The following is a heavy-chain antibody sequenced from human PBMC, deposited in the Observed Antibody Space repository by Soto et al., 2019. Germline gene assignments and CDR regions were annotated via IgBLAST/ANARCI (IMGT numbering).Heavy chain of an antibody. Sequence: QVQLVQSGAEVKKPGASVKVSCKASGYTFTSYGISWVRQAPGQGREWMGWISAYNGNTNYAQKLQGRVTMTTDTSTSTAYMELRSLRSDDTAVYYCARDVGGSGWYAYYYYGMDVWGQGTTVTVSS. CDR2: ISAYNGNT. V-gene: IGHV1-18*01. D-gene: IGHD6-19*01. J-gene: IGHJ6*02. CDR1: GYTFTSYG. CDR3: ARDVGGSGWYAYYYYGMDV.